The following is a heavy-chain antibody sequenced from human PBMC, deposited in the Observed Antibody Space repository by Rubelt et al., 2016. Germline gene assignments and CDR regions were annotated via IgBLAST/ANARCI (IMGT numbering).Heavy chain of an antibody. V-gene: IGHV3-21*01. CDR1: GFTFSSYS. D-gene: IGHD2-15*01. CDR2: ISSSSSYI. CDR3: ARAVGYCSGGSCYFDY. Sequence: EVQLVESGGGLVQPGGSLRLSCAASGFTFSSYSMNWVRQAPGKGLEWVSSISSSSSYIYYADSVKGRFTISRDNAKNSLYRQMNSLRAEGTAVYYCARAVGYCSGGSCYFDYWGQGTLVTVSS. J-gene: IGHJ4*02.